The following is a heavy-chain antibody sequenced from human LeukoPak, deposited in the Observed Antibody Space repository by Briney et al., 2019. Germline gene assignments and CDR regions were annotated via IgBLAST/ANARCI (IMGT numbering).Heavy chain of an antibody. CDR3: ARLGYCTSTTCE. V-gene: IGHV4-39*01. J-gene: IGHJ4*02. D-gene: IGHD2-2*01. Sequence: PSETLSLTCTVSGGSISSGTYYWGWIRQPPGKGLEWIATIFYSGNTYYNPSLKGRVTISVDTSKNQLSLKLSSVTAADTAVYYCARLGYCTSTTCEWGQGTLVTVSS. CDR1: GGSISSGTYY. CDR2: IFYSGNT.